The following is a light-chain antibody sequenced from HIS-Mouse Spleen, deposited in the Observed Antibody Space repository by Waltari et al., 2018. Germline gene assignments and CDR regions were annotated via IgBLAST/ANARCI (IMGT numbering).Light chain of an antibody. V-gene: IGKV1-9*01. CDR1: QGISSY. CDR2: AAS. J-gene: IGKJ5*01. CDR3: QQLNSYPRT. Sequence: DIQLTQSPSFLSASVGDRVTITCRASQGISSYLPWYQQKPGKAPKLLIYAASTLQSGVPSRFSGSGSGTEFTLTISSLQPEDFATYYCQQLNSYPRTFGQGTRLEIK.